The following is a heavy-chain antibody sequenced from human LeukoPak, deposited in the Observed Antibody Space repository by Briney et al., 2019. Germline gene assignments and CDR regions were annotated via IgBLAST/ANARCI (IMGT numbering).Heavy chain of an antibody. V-gene: IGHV5-51*01. D-gene: IGHD5-24*01. CDR2: IHPGDSDT. CDR1: GYSFTTYW. CDR3: ATHPGGLQSGFDN. J-gene: IGHJ4*02. Sequence: GESLKISCRGSGYSFTTYWIGWVRQMPGKGLEYMGIIHPGDSDTRYSPSFQGQVTISVDRSSSTAYLQWSRLKASDTAMYYCATHPGGLQSGFDNWGQGTLVTVSS.